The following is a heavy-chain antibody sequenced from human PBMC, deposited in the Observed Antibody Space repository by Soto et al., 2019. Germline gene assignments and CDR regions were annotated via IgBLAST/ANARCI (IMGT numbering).Heavy chain of an antibody. CDR1: GGTPSNSV. D-gene: IGHD3-22*01. V-gene: IGHV1-69*01. Sequence: QVHLLLQSGAEVKKPGSSVKVSCKASGGTPSNSVISWVRQAPGQGLEWMGGIIPVFGLVKYAQNFQGRVTITADESTNTAYMELSSLRPEVTAVYYCAGGRIVVVGSPVYYGMDVWGQGTTVTVSS. J-gene: IGHJ6*02. CDR2: IIPVFGLV. CDR3: AGGRIVVVGSPVYYGMDV.